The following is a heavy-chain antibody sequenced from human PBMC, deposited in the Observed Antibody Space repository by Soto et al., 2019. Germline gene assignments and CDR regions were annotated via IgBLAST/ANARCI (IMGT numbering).Heavy chain of an antibody. V-gene: IGHV4-30-4*01. CDR1: GGSISTVDYW. CDR2: IYDGGRT. D-gene: IGHD7-27*01. CDR3: ARGPSGDKVDS. J-gene: IGHJ4*02. Sequence: QVQLQESGPGLVKPSQTLSLTCTVSGGSISTVDYWWSWIRQSPDMGLEWIGHIYDGGRTYNNPSFASRVTMSVDTSKSQLSLTLSSVSAADTAVYYCARGPSGDKVDSWGQGTLVTVSS.